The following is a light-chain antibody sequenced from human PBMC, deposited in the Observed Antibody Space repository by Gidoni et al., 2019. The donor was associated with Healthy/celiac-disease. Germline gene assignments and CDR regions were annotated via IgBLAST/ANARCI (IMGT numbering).Light chain of an antibody. V-gene: IGKV3-15*01. Sequence: DIVMTQSPATLSASPGERAPLSCRASQSVSRNLAWYQQKPGQAPRLLIYSSSPRATGIPARVSGSGSGTEFTLTISSLQAEDLAVYDSQQYNNWPPRYTFGQGTKLEIK. CDR3: QQYNNWPPRYT. CDR1: QSVSRN. CDR2: SSS. J-gene: IGKJ2*01.